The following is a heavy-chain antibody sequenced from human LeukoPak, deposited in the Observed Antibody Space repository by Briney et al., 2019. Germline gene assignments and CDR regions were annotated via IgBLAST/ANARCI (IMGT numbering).Heavy chain of an antibody. CDR3: AKDRKGRGWYYYYYYMDV. CDR1: GFTFSSYG. D-gene: IGHD6-19*01. J-gene: IGHJ6*03. Sequence: PGGSLRLSCAASGFTFSSYGMHWVRQAPGKGLEWVAVISYDGSNKYYADSVKGRFTISRDNSKNTLYLQMNSLRAEDTAVYYCAKDRKGRGWYYYYYYMDVWGKGTTVTVSS. V-gene: IGHV3-30*18. CDR2: ISYDGSNK.